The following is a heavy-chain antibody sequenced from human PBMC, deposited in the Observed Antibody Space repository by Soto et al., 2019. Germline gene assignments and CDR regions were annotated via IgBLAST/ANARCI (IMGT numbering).Heavy chain of an antibody. V-gene: IGHV3-30*18. D-gene: IGHD1-26*01. CDR3: AKDKVGANDY. J-gene: IGHJ4*02. CDR1: GFTFSSYG. CDR2: ISYDGSNK. Sequence: QVQLVESGGGVVQPGRSLRLSCAASGFTFSSYGMHWVRQAPGKGLEWVAVISYDGSNKYYADSVKGRFTSSRDNSKNTLYLQMNSLRAEDTAVYYCAKDKVGANDYWGQGTLVTVSS.